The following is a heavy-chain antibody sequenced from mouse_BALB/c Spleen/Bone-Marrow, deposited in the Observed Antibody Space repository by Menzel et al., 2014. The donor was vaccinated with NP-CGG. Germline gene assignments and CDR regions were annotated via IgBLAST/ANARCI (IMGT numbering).Heavy chain of an antibody. J-gene: IGHJ3*01. V-gene: IGHV2-2*02. CDR2: IWSGGST. CDR1: GFSLTSYG. CDR3: ARNNGGYYSWFAY. Sequence: QVHVKQSGPGLVQPSQSLSITCTVSGFSLTSYGVHWVRQSPGKGLEWLGVIWSGGSTDYNAAFISRMSISKDNSKSQVFLKMNSLQANDTAIYYCARNNGGYYSWFAYWGQGTLVTVSA. D-gene: IGHD2-3*01.